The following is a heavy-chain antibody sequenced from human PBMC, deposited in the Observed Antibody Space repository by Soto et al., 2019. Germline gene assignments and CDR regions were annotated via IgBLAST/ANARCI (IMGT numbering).Heavy chain of an antibody. CDR3: AASLVAMVKGSPFDY. V-gene: IGHV1-58*01. CDR1: GFTFTSSA. Sequence: RASVKVSCKASGFTFTSSAVQWVRQARGQRLEWIGWIVVGSGNTNYAQKFQERVTITRDMSTSTAYMELSSLRSEDTAVCYCAASLVAMVKGSPFDYWGQGTLVTVSS. D-gene: IGHD5-18*01. CDR2: IVVGSGNT. J-gene: IGHJ4*02.